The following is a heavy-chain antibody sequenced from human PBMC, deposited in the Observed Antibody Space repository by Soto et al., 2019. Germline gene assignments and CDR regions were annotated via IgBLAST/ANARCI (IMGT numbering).Heavy chain of an antibody. CDR3: ANVGEYSSGWYEDY. V-gene: IGHV3-23*01. J-gene: IGHJ4*02. D-gene: IGHD6-19*01. Sequence: EVQLLESGGGLVQPGGSLRLSCAASGFTFSSYAMSWVRQAQGKGLEWVSAISGSGGRTYYADSVKGRFTISRDNSKNTLYLQMNSLRAEDTAVYYCANVGEYSSGWYEDYWGQGTLVTVSS. CDR2: ISGSGGRT. CDR1: GFTFSSYA.